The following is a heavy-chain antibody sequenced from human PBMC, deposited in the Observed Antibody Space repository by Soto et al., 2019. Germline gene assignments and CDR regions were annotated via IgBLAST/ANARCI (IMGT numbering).Heavy chain of an antibody. CDR3: AKLGGGIVTLPKDAFDI. J-gene: IGHJ3*02. V-gene: IGHV3-30*18. CDR1: GFTFSSYG. CDR2: ISYDGSNK. D-gene: IGHD3-16*02. Sequence: QVQLVESGGGVVQPGRSLRLSCAASGFTFSSYGMHWVRQAPGKGLEWVAVISYDGSNKYYADSVKGRFTISRDNSKNTLYLQMNSLRAEDTAVYYCAKLGGGIVTLPKDAFDIWGQGTMVTLSS.